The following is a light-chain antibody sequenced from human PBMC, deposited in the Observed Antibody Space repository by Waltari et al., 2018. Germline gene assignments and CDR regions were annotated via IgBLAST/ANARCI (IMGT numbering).Light chain of an antibody. V-gene: IGLV2-14*01. CDR1: RSHVEGCNY. J-gene: IGLJ3*02. Sequence: QSALTQPASVSGSPGQSITIPCTGTRSHVEGCNYVSWYQQHPGKAPKLMIYEVSNRPSGVSNRFSGSKSGNTASLTISGLQAEDEADYYCSSYTSSSTLGVFGGGTKLTVL. CDR3: SSYTSSSTLGV. CDR2: EVS.